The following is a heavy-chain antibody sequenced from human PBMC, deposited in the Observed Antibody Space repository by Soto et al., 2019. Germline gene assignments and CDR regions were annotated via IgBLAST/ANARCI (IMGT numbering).Heavy chain of an antibody. D-gene: IGHD3-22*01. V-gene: IGHV1-69*10. CDR1: EGTFNSYA. Sequence: SVKVSCKASEGTFNSYAISWVRQAPGQGLEGMGAIIPGLDIVRYAQRYQDRDTMNADKSTGTAFMELSSLKSKDTAVYYCARGMRYDTMMVWGQGTLVTSPQ. J-gene: IGHJ4*02. CDR3: ARGMRYDTMMV. CDR2: IIPGLDIV.